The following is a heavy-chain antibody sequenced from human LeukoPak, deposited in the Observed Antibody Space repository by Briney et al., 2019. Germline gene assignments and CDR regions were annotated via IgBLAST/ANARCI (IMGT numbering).Heavy chain of an antibody. CDR3: ARDPPFWAFDI. CDR2: INHSGST. D-gene: IGHD3-3*01. V-gene: IGHV4-34*01. CDR1: GGSFSGSY. J-gene: IGHJ3*02. Sequence: NPSETLSPTCAVYGGSFSGSYWSWVRQPPGKGLEWIGEINHSGSTNYNPSLKSRVIISLDTSKNQFSLNLSSVTAADTAVYYCARDPPFWAFDIWGQGTMVTVSS.